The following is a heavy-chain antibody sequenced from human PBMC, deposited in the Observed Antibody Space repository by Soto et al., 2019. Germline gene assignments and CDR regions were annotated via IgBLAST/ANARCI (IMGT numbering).Heavy chain of an antibody. D-gene: IGHD4-17*01. J-gene: IGHJ4*02. CDR3: VITSTTTTTVVTPGYYY. CDR2: ISGSGGST. V-gene: IGHV3-23*01. Sequence: GGSLRLSCAASGFTFSSYAMSWVRQAPGKGLEWVSAISGSGGSTYYADSVKGRFTISRDNSKNTLYLQMNSLRAEDTAVYYCVITSTTTTTVVTPGYYYWGQGTLVTVSS. CDR1: GFTFSSYA.